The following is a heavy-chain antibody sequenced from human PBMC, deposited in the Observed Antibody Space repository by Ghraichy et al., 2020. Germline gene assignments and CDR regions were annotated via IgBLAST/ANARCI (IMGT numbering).Heavy chain of an antibody. CDR2: IYYSGST. V-gene: IGHV4-61*01. CDR1: GGSVSSGSYY. J-gene: IGHJ4*02. Sequence: SETLSLTCTVSGGSVSSGSYYWSWIRQPPGKGLEWIGYIYYSGSTNYNPSLKSRVTISVDTSKNQFSLKLSSVTAADTAVYYCARGDGYNYYFDYWGQGTLVTVSS. D-gene: IGHD5-24*01. CDR3: ARGDGYNYYFDY.